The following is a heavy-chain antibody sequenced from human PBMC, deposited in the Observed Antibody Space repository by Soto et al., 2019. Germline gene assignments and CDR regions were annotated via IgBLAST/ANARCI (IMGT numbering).Heavy chain of an antibody. V-gene: IGHV1-69*04. CDR2: IIPILGIA. CDR1: GGTFSSYT. Sequence: SVKVSCKASGGTFSSYTISWVRQAPGQGLEWMGRIIPILGIANYAQKFQGRVTITADKSTSTAYMELSSLRSEDTAVYYCARDRNSIVEGYFDYWGQGTLVTVSS. D-gene: IGHD1-26*01. CDR3: ARDRNSIVEGYFDY. J-gene: IGHJ4*02.